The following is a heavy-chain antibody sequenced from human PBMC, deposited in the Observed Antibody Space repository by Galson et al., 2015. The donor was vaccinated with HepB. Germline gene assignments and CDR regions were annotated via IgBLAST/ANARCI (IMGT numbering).Heavy chain of an antibody. CDR3: ARDVVSSYSSSSFLGLYYYYYGMDV. D-gene: IGHD6-6*01. J-gene: IGHJ6*02. V-gene: IGHV3-33*05. CDR2: ISHDGNDK. Sequence: GLEWVSLISHDGNDKYYADSVKGRFTISRDNAKNSLYLQMNSLRAEDTAVYYCARDVVSSYSSSSFLGLYYYYYGMDVWGQGTTVTVSS.